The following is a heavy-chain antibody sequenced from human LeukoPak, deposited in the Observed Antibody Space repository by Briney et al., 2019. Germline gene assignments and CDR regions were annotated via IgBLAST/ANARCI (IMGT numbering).Heavy chain of an antibody. CDR1: GYNFNNYW. V-gene: IGHV5-51*01. Sequence: GESLKISCQGSGYNFNNYWIAWVRQMPGKGLEWMGVIYPDNSDTRYSPSFQGQVTISADKSISTAYLQWSSLKASDTAMYYCARHFYGSGSYADNWGQGTLVTVSS. CDR3: ARHFYGSGSYADN. CDR2: IYPDNSDT. J-gene: IGHJ4*02. D-gene: IGHD3-10*01.